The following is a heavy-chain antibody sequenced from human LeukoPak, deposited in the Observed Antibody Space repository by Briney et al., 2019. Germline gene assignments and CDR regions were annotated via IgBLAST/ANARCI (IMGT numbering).Heavy chain of an antibody. J-gene: IGHJ4*01. D-gene: IGHD1-26*01. Sequence: GGSLRLSCAASGFTFTSYAMHWVRQAPGKGLEWVTAISFDGNNKYYADSVKGRFTTSRDNSKNTLYLEMNSLRPEDTAVYYCARDIAGDTKFDYWGHAVLVTVSS. CDR2: ISFDGNNK. CDR1: GFTFTSYA. CDR3: ARDIAGDTKFDY. V-gene: IGHV3-30-3*01.